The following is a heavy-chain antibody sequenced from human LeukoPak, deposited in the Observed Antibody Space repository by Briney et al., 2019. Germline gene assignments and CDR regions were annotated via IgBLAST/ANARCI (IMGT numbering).Heavy chain of an antibody. V-gene: IGHV3-23*01. D-gene: IGHD3-22*01. CDR1: GFTFSTYA. J-gene: IGHJ4*02. CDR3: AGNRGRYYYSRCFYWGYYFDS. CDR2: ISGSGDST. Sequence: SGGSLRLSCAASGFTFSTYAVNWVRQAPGKGLEWVSTISGSGDSTYYADSVKGRFTISRDNSKDTLYLQMSSVRVDDTAVYYFAGNRGRYYYSRCFYWGYYFDSWGQGILVTVST.